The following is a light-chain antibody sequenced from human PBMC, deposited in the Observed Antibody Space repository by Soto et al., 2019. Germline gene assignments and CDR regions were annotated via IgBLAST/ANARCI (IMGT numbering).Light chain of an antibody. CDR1: SSDVGAFNY. CDR2: DVS. CDR3: SSYTAYTTYV. Sequence: QSALTQPRSVSGSPGQSVTISCTGTSSDVGAFNYVSWYQQFAGKAPKLIIYDVSSRPSGISNRFSGSKSDNTASLTISGLQAEDEADYFCSSYTAYTTYVFGTGTKLTVL. J-gene: IGLJ1*01. V-gene: IGLV2-14*03.